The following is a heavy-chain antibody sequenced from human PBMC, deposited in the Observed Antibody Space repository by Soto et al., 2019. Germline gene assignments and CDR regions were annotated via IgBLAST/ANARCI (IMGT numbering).Heavy chain of an antibody. J-gene: IGHJ4*02. V-gene: IGHV1-69*02. CDR3: ARDRDNSNWPNFDS. CDR1: GDTFSIYT. D-gene: IGHD6-13*01. CDR2: VLPFLDIT. Sequence: QVQLVQSGSEVKKPGSSVRVSCKTSGDTFSIYTISCVRQAPGQGLEWMGRVLPFLDITSYSQRFQGRVTITADRSTTTAYMELTSLRSEDTAVYYCARDRDNSNWPNFDSWGQGTLVTVSS.